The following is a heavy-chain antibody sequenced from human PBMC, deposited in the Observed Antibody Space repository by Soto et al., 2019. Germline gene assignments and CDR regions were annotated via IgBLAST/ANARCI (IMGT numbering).Heavy chain of an antibody. D-gene: IGHD2-2*01. CDR1: GGTFSSYA. CDR3: ARSVSFRYQLLKRGMDL. V-gene: IGHV1-69*13. Sequence: SVKVSCKASGGTFSSYAISWVRQAPGQGLEWMGGIIPIFGTANYAQKFQGRVTITADESTSTAYMELSSLRSEDTAVYYCARSVSFRYQLLKRGMDLWGQGTTVTVSS. CDR2: IIPIFGTA. J-gene: IGHJ6*02.